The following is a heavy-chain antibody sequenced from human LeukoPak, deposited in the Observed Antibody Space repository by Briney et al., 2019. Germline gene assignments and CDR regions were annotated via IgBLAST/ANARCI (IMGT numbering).Heavy chain of an antibody. J-gene: IGHJ4*02. CDR2: IYYSGST. CDR3: ARLSSGWPTFDY. D-gene: IGHD6-19*01. Sequence: SETLSLTCTVSGGSISSSSYYWGWIRQPPGKGLEWIGSIYYSGSTYYNPSLKSRVTISVDTSKNQFSLKLSSVTAADTAVYYCARLSSGWPTFDYWGQGTLVTVSS. CDR1: GGSISSSSYY. V-gene: IGHV4-39*01.